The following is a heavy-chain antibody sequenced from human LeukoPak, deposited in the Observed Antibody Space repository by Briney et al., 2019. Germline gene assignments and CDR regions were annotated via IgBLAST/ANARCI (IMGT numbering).Heavy chain of an antibody. CDR3: ARLADYDSSGYPFDY. V-gene: IGHV1-69*05. J-gene: IGHJ4*02. CDR1: GDTFSSYA. Sequence: SVKVSCKASGDTFSSYAISWVRQDPGQGREWMGEIIPIFGTANYAQKFQGRVTITTDESTSTAYMELSSLRSEDTAVYYCARLADYDSSGYPFDYWGQGTLVTVSS. CDR2: IIPIFGTA. D-gene: IGHD3-22*01.